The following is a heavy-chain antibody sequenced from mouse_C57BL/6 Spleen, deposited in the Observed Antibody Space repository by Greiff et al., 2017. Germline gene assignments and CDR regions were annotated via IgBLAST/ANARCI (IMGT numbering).Heavy chain of an antibody. CDR2: IHPNSGST. D-gene: IGHD1-2*01. V-gene: IGHV1-64*01. CDR1: GYTFTSYW. J-gene: IGHJ2*01. CDR3: AFITTRGYFDY. Sequence: VQLQQSGAELVKPGASVKLSCKASGYTFTSYWMHWVKQRPGQGLEWIGMIHPNSGSTNYNEKFKSKATLTVDKSSSTAYMQLSSLTSEDSAVYYCAFITTRGYFDYWGQGTTLTVSS.